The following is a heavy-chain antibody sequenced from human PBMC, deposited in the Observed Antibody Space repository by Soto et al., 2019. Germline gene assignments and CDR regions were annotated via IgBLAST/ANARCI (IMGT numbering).Heavy chain of an antibody. CDR1: GGSISTYSWY. D-gene: IGHD3-3*01. Sequence: SETLSLTCTVSGGSISTYSWYWSWIRQPPGKGLEWIGYIYYTGSTNYNPSLKSRVTISVDTSNNQFSLKLRSVTAADTAVYYCARQRSYDFWSGYYLDSWGQGTLVTVSS. V-gene: IGHV4-59*01. J-gene: IGHJ4*02. CDR2: IYYTGST. CDR3: ARQRSYDFWSGYYLDS.